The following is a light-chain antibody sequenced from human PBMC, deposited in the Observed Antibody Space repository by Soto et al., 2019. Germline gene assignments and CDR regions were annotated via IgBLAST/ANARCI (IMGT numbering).Light chain of an antibody. Sequence: DIQMTQSPSSLSASVGDRVTITCRASQSISSYLNWYRQKPGKAPKLLIYGMSNLQSGVPSRFSGRGSGTDFTLTISSLQPEDFATYYCQQSYRIPDTFGQGTKLEIK. V-gene: IGKV1-39*01. CDR3: QQSYRIPDT. CDR2: GMS. CDR1: QSISSY. J-gene: IGKJ2*01.